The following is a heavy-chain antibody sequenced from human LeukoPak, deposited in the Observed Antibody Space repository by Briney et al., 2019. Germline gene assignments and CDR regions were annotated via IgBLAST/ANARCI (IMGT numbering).Heavy chain of an antibody. CDR1: GFTFYDYV. Sequence: GGSLRLSCAASGFTFYDYVMSWVREAPGKGLGWVSGINWNGGSTGCADSVKGRFTISRDNSKNTLYLQMNSLRAEDTAVYYCVRQAMGPTIRYDVWGKGTTVTVSS. CDR3: VRQAMGPTIRYDV. J-gene: IGHJ6*04. V-gene: IGHV3-20*04. D-gene: IGHD1-26*01. CDR2: INWNGGST.